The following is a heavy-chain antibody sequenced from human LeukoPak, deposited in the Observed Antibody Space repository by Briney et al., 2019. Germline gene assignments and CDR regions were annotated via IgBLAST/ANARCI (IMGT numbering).Heavy chain of an antibody. CDR2: FDHTGTT. Sequence: NSSETLSLTCTVSGGSISSSDYYWGWIRQPPGKGLEWIGSFDHTGTTYYNPSLKSRVTTSVDTSNNQFSLRLSSVTAADTAVYYCARWVDLTVCWGQGTLVTVSS. CDR3: ARWVDLTVC. D-gene: IGHD3-9*01. J-gene: IGHJ4*02. CDR1: GGSISSSDYY. V-gene: IGHV4-39*01.